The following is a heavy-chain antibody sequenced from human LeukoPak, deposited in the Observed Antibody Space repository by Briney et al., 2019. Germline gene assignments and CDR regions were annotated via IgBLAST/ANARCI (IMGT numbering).Heavy chain of an antibody. D-gene: IGHD1-26*01. CDR2: ISSSSSTI. Sequence: PGGSLRLSCAASGFTFSSYSMNWVRQAPGKGLEWVSYISSSSSTIYYADSVKGRFTISRDNAKNSLYPQMNSLRAEDTAVYYCARDSEVGATDAFDIWGQGTMVTVSS. V-gene: IGHV3-48*04. CDR1: GFTFSSYS. CDR3: ARDSEVGATDAFDI. J-gene: IGHJ3*02.